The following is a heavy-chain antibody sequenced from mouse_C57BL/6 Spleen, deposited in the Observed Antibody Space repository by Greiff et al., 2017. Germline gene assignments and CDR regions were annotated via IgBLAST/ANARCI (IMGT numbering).Heavy chain of an antibody. CDR2: INPNNGGT. J-gene: IGHJ2*01. CDR1: GYTFTDYY. Sequence: EVQLQQSGPELVKPGASVKISCKASGYTFTDYYMNWVKQSHGKSLEWIGDINPNNGGTSYNQKFKGKATLTVDKSSSTAYMELRSLTSEDSAVYYCAKRGYYYGSSVDYWGQGTTLTVSS. D-gene: IGHD1-1*01. V-gene: IGHV1-26*01. CDR3: AKRGYYYGSSVDY.